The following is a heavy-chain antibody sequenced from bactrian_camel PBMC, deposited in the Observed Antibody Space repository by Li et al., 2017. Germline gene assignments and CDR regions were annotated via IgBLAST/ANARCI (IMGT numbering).Heavy chain of an antibody. CDR3: ARNQVPEY. J-gene: IGHJ4*01. V-gene: IGHV3S6*01. Sequence: HVQLVESGGGLVQPGGSLRLSCATSGFTFSMYSMSWVRQAPGKGLERVSGILEDGKNRAVTDSVKGRFTISRDDAKDTVYLQMNDLRSEDTALYYCARNQVPEYWGQGTQVTVS. CDR1: GFTFSMYS. CDR2: ILEDGKNR.